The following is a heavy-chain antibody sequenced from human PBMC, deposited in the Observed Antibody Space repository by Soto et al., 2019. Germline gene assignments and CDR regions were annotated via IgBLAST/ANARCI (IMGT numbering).Heavy chain of an antibody. CDR3: ARRPPGAGYSYRLFCGMDV. CDR2: IDPSDSYT. V-gene: IGHV5-10-1*01. J-gene: IGHJ6*02. CDR1: GYSFTSYW. D-gene: IGHD5-18*01. Sequence: GESLKISCKGSGYSFTSYWISWVRQMPGKGLEWMGRIDPSDSYTNYSPSFQGHVTISADKSISTAYLQWSSLKASDTAMYYCARRPPGAGYSYRLFCGMDVWGQGTTVTVPS.